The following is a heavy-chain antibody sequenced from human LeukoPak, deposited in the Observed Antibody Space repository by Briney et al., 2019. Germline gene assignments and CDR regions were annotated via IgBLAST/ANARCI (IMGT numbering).Heavy chain of an antibody. CDR3: ARELRYFDRLGVFDY. CDR2: ISYDGSNK. J-gene: IGHJ4*02. D-gene: IGHD3-9*01. V-gene: IGHV3-30*04. Sequence: PGGSLRLSCAASGFTFSSYAMHWVRQAPGKGLEWVAVISYDGSNKYYADSVKGRFTISRDNSKNTLYLQMNSLRAEDTAVYYCARELRYFDRLGVFDYWDQGTLVTVSS. CDR1: GFTFSSYA.